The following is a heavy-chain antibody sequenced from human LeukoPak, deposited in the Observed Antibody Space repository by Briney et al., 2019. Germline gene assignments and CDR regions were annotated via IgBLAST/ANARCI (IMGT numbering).Heavy chain of an antibody. J-gene: IGHJ4*02. V-gene: IGHV3-23*01. Sequence: HPGGSLRLPCAASGFTFSSYAMSWVRQAPGKGLEWVSAISGSGGSTYYADSVKGRFTISRDNSKNTLYLQMNSLRAEDTAVYYCAKLPVVLLWFGESPYYFDYWGQGTLVTVSS. CDR1: GFTFSSYA. D-gene: IGHD3-10*01. CDR2: ISGSGGST. CDR3: AKLPVVLLWFGESPYYFDY.